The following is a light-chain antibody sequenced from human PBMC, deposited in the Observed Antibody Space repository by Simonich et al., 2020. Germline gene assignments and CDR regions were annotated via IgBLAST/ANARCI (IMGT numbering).Light chain of an antibody. CDR3: QQYDNLPIT. V-gene: IGKV1-33*01. CDR2: DAS. Sequence: DIQMTQSPSYLSSSVGNRVNITCQASQNIRNYLNWYQQKPGKDTKILIYDASKLETGVPSRVSGSGSWTDFTFTISSLQPEDIATYYCQQYDNLPITFGQGTRLEIK. J-gene: IGKJ5*01. CDR1: QNIRNY.